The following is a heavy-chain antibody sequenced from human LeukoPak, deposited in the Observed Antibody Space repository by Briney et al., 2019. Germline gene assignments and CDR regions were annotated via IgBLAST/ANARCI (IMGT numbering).Heavy chain of an antibody. CDR3: AKVEEGY. D-gene: IGHD2/OR15-2a*01. V-gene: IGHV3-48*01. CDR2: ISSSSSTI. J-gene: IGHJ4*02. Sequence: GGSLRLSCAASGFTFSSYSMNWVRQAPGKGLEWVSYISSSSSTIYYADSVKGRFTISRDNSKNTLYLEMNSLRAEDTAVYYCAKVEEGYWGQGTLVTVSS. CDR1: GFTFSSYS.